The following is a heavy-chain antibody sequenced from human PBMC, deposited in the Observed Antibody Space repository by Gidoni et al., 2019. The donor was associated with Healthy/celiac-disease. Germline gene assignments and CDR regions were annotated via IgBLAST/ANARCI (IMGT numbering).Heavy chain of an antibody. Sequence: QITLKESGPTLVKPTQTLTLTCTFSGFSLSTSGVGVGWIRQPPGKALEWRALIYWDDDKRYSPSLKSRLTNTKENSKNQVVLTMNNMDPVDTATYYCAHLFGEGYFDYWGQGTLVTVSS. CDR1: GFSLSTSGVG. CDR3: AHLFGEGYFDY. J-gene: IGHJ4*02. D-gene: IGHD3-10*02. CDR2: IYWDDDK. V-gene: IGHV2-5*02.